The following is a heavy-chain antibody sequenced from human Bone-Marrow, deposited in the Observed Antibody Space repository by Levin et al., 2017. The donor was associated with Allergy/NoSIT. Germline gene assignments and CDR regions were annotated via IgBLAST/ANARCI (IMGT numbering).Heavy chain of an antibody. J-gene: IGHJ5*02. CDR2: ISAYNGNT. CDR1: GYTFTSYG. V-gene: IGHV1-18*01. D-gene: IGHD3-16*02. Sequence: GESLKISCKASGYTFTSYGISWVRQAPGQGLEWMGWISAYNGNTNYAQKLQGRVTMTTDTSTSTAYMELRSLRSDDTAVYYCARDLPELSGWFDPWGQGTLVTVSS. CDR3: ARDLPELSGWFDP.